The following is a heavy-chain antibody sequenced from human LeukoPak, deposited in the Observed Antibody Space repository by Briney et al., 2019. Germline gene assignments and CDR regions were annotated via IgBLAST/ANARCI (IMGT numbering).Heavy chain of an antibody. D-gene: IGHD6-6*01. J-gene: IGHJ4*02. CDR2: IYPGDSDS. Sequence: PGESLKISCKGSGYSFTSYWIGWVRQMPGKGLEWMGIIYPGDSDSRYSPSFQGQVTISADKSISTAYLQWSSLKASDTAMYYCARGYLEYTSSSGFDYWGQGTLVTVSS. CDR1: GYSFTSYW. CDR3: ARGYLEYTSSSGFDY. V-gene: IGHV5-51*01.